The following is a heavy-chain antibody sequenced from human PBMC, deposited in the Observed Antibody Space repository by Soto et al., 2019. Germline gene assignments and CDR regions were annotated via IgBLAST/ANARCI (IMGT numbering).Heavy chain of an antibody. CDR1: GFTFSSYA. V-gene: IGHV3-23*01. Sequence: VQLLESGGGLVQPGGSLRLSCAASGFTFSSYAMARVRQAPGEGLEWVSGISGRAGNTYYADSVKGRFTFSRDNSKNTLHLPMSSRRAEDTAVYYCAKDRGLQRFDYWGQGTLVTVSS. J-gene: IGHJ4*02. D-gene: IGHD4-17*01. CDR2: ISGRAGNT. CDR3: AKDRGLQRFDY.